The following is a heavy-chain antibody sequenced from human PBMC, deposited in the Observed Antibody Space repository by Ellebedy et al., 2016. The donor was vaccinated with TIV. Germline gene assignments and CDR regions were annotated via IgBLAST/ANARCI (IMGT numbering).Heavy chain of an antibody. CDR1: GGSFTGYY. D-gene: IGHD2-15*01. V-gene: IGHV4-34*01. CDR2: INHSGIT. CDR3: ARGRIQRRDIVVVVSDRKWYFDL. J-gene: IGHJ2*01. Sequence: PGGSLRLSCAVFGGSFTGYYWSWIRQTPGKGLEYVGGINHSGITSYNPSLESRVSISVDTSKNQFSLRLSSITAADTAVYYCARGRIQRRDIVVVVSDRKWYFDLWGRGTLVTVSS.